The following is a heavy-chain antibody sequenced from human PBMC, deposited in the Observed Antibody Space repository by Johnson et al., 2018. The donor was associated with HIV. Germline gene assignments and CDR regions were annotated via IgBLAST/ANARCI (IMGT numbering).Heavy chain of an antibody. D-gene: IGHD3-10*01. CDR3: ARGGPYDSGIIDAFDI. CDR1: GFTLSSYW. CDR2: MTSDGSST. V-gene: IGHV3-74*02. Sequence: VQLVESGGGLVKPGGSLRLSCAASGFTLSSYWIHWVRQAPGKGLVWVSRMTSDGSSTSYADSVKGRFTISRDNAKNTLYLQMNSLRAEDTAVYYCARGGPYDSGIIDAFDIWGQGTMVTVSS. J-gene: IGHJ3*02.